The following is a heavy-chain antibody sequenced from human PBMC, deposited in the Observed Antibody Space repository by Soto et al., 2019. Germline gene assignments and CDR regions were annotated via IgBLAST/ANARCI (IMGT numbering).Heavy chain of an antibody. J-gene: IGHJ6*02. CDR2: ISAYNGNT. V-gene: IGHV1-18*01. D-gene: IGHD3-22*01. Sequence: GASVKVSCKASGYTFTSYGISWVRQAPGQGLEWMGWISAYNGNTNYAQKLQGRVTMTTDTSTSTAYMELRSLRSDDTAVYYCARDRVDYYEYYYYGMDVWGQGTTVTVSS. CDR3: ARDRVDYYEYYYYGMDV. CDR1: GYTFTSYG.